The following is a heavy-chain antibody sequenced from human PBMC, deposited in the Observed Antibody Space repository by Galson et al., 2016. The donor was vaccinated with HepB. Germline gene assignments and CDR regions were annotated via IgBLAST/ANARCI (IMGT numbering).Heavy chain of an antibody. CDR3: GRGSWLDP. CDR2: INPSGGST. J-gene: IGHJ5*02. V-gene: IGHV1-46*01. Sequence: SVKVSCKASEYTFISYHMHWVRQARGQGLEWMGIINPSGGSTSYAQKFQGRVTMTRDTSTSTVYMELSSLRSEDTAVYFCGRGSWLDPWGQGTLVTVSS. CDR1: EYTFISYH.